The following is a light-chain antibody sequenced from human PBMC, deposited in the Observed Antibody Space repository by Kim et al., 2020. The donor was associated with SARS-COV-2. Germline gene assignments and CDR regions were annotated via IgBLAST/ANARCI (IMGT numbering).Light chain of an antibody. Sequence: SVGDRVTITCRASQTISSWLAWYQHKPGKAPKLLIYDASTLESGVPSRFSGSGSGTEFTLTINSLQADDFATYYCQHYNSYPTLTFGGGTKVDIK. CDR3: QHYNSYPTLT. J-gene: IGKJ4*02. V-gene: IGKV1-5*01. CDR2: DAS. CDR1: QTISSW.